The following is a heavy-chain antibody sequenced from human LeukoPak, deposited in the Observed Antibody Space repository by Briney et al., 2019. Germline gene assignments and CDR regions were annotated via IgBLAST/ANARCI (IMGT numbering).Heavy chain of an antibody. Sequence: GGSLRLSCAASGFTFSNYAMSWVRQAPGKGLEWVSSLSDNGGNPYYADSVKGRFTISRDNSKNTLYLHMNSLRVEDTAVYYCAKDPETYSSRWFDSWGQGTLVTVSS. V-gene: IGHV3-23*01. J-gene: IGHJ5*01. D-gene: IGHD2-21*01. CDR3: AKDPETYSSRWFDS. CDR2: LSDNGGNP. CDR1: GFTFSNYA.